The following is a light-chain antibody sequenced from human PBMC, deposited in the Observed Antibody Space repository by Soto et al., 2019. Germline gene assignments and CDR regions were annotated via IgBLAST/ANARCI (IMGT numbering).Light chain of an antibody. V-gene: IGLV2-8*01. CDR2: EVT. CDR1: SSDVGGYDY. Sequence: QSALTQPPSASGSPGQSVTIPCTGTSSDVGGYDYVSWYQQHPGKAPKLMIYEVTIRPSGVSDRFSGSKSGITASLTVSGLQAEDEADYYCSSYTGGNPSYVFGTGTKVTVL. J-gene: IGLJ1*01. CDR3: SSYTGGNPSYV.